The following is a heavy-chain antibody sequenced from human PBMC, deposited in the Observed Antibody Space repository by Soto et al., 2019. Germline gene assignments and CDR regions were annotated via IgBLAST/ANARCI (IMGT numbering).Heavy chain of an antibody. CDR3: ARDWFFMVRANLDDAFDI. J-gene: IGHJ3*02. CDR1: GFSLSSYS. D-gene: IGHD3-10*01. V-gene: IGHV3-21*01. CDR2: ISSSSSYI. Sequence: GXSLRLACAASGFSLSSYSMNWFRQAPVNGLEWVSSISSSSSYIYYADSVKGRFTISRDNAKNSLYLQMNSLRAEDTAVYYCARDWFFMVRANLDDAFDIWGQGTMVTVSS.